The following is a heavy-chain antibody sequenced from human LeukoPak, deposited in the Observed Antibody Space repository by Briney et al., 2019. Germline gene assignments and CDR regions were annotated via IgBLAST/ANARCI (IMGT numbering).Heavy chain of an antibody. CDR2: IIPIFGTA. J-gene: IGHJ4*02. V-gene: IGHV1-69*05. Sequence: GASVKVSCKASGGTFSSYAISWVRQAPGHGLEWMGRIIPIFGTANYAQKFQGRVTITTDESTSTAYMELSSLRSEDTAVYYCARGGYYDSSSPFDYWGQGTLVTVSS. CDR3: ARGGYYDSSSPFDY. CDR1: GGTFSSYA. D-gene: IGHD3-22*01.